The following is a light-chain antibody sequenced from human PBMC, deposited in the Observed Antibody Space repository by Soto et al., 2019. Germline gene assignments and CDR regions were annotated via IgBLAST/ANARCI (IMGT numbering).Light chain of an antibody. Sequence: EIVLTQSPDTLSLSPGERATLSCRASQSLSSYYLAWYQQKPGQAPRLLIYGASNRATGIPDRFSGNGSGXXXXXXIXXXEPEDFAVYYCQQYFTSPLTFGGGTKVEIK. CDR2: GAS. V-gene: IGKV3-20*01. J-gene: IGKJ4*01. CDR3: QQYFTSPLT. CDR1: QSLSSYY.